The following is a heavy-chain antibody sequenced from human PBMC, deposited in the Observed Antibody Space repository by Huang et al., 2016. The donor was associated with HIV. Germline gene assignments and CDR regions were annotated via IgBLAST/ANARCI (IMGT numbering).Heavy chain of an antibody. Sequence: QVQLQQWGAGLLKPSETLSLTCAVYGGSFSGYYWSWIRQPPGKGREWLGEINHSRRTNDNPSLKSRVTISVDTSKNQFALKLSSVTAADTAVYYCARILMYYNSSGYGFDYWGQGTLVTVSS. V-gene: IGHV4-34*01. CDR1: GGSFSGYY. D-gene: IGHD3-22*01. CDR3: ARILMYYNSSGYGFDY. J-gene: IGHJ4*02. CDR2: INHSRRT.